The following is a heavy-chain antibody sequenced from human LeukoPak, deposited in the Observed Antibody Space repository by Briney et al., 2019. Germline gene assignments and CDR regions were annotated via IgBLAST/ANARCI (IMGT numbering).Heavy chain of an antibody. Sequence: PGGSLRLSCAASGFTFSSSWMSWVRQAPGKGREGVANIKKDGSETNYVDSVKGRFTISRDNAKNSLYLQMNSLRAEDTAVYYCARPRVPDSWGQGTLVTVSS. CDR2: IKKDGSET. CDR3: ARPRVPDS. J-gene: IGHJ4*02. V-gene: IGHV3-7*01. CDR1: GFTFSSSW.